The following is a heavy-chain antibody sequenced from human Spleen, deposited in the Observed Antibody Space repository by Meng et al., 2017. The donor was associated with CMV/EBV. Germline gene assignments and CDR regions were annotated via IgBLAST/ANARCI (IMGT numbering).Heavy chain of an antibody. CDR1: GFTFDNYG. CDR3: ARGGYDRSGYYPPFDY. J-gene: IGHJ4*02. V-gene: IGHV3-20*04. D-gene: IGHD3-22*01. Sequence: GESLKISCAASGFTFDNYGMSWIRQAPGKGLEWVSSINWSGGSPDYADSVKGRFTISRDNATKSLFLQMNSMRVEDTAFYYCARGGYDRSGYYPPFDYWGQGTLVTVSS. CDR2: INWSGGSP.